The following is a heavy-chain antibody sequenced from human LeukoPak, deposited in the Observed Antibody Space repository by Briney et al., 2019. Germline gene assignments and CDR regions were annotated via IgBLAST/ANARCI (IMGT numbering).Heavy chain of an antibody. CDR2: ISSSSSYM. CDR3: AKAALAAAGFFDY. V-gene: IGHV3-21*01. D-gene: IGHD6-13*01. Sequence: GGSLRLSCAASGFTFSSYSMNWVRQAPGKGLEWVSSISSSSSYMYYADSVKGRFTISRDNAKNSLYLQMNSLRAEDTAVYYCAKAALAAAGFFDYWGQGTLVTVSS. J-gene: IGHJ4*02. CDR1: GFTFSSYS.